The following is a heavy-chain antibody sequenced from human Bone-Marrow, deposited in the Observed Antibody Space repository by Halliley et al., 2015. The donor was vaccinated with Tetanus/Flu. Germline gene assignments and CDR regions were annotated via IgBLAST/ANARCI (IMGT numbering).Heavy chain of an antibody. CDR1: GYSFTSHW. Sequence: QLVQSGAEVKKPGESLRISCKGSGYSFTSHWISWVRQMPGKGLEWMGRIDPTDAYSNYSPTFQGHVTISADKSISTAFLQWSSLKASDTAMYFCARTTGYGNYFWFYPWGQGTLVTVSS. J-gene: IGHJ5*02. CDR3: ARTTGYGNYFWFYP. CDR2: IDPTDAYS. V-gene: IGHV5-10-1*01. D-gene: IGHD3-22*01.